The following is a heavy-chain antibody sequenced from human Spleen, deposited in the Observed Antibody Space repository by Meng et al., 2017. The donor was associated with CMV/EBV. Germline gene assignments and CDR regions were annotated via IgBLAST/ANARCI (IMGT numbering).Heavy chain of an antibody. CDR3: ARGEAAAGLDY. CDR2: INHSGST. D-gene: IGHD6-13*01. J-gene: IGHJ4*02. V-gene: IGHV4-34*01. Sequence: SLTCAVYGGSFSTYYWSWIRQPPGKGLEWSGEINHSGSTNYNPSLKSRVTISVDTSKNQFSLKLNSVTAADTAVYYCARGEAAAGLDYWGQGTLVTVSS. CDR1: GGSFSTYY.